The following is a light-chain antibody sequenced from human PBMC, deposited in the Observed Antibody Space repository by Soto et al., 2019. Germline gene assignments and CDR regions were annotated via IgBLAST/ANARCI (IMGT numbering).Light chain of an antibody. V-gene: IGLV1-44*01. CDR1: FSNIGSHP. Sequence: QSVLTQPPSASGTPGQRVTISCSGGFSNIGSHPVNCYQHLPGTAPKLLIYRNNQRPSGVPDRFSGSMAGTSAALAISGLQSEDAADYYCAAWDDSLNGPVFGGGTKLTVL. CDR2: RNN. J-gene: IGLJ2*01. CDR3: AAWDDSLNGPV.